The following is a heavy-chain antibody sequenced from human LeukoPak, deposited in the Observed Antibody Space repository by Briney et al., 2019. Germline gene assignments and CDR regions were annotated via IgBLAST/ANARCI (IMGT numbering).Heavy chain of an antibody. D-gene: IGHD2-2*01. V-gene: IGHV4-59*08. Sequence: PSETLSLTCTVSGGSISSYYWSCIRQPPGKGLEWIGYIYYSGSTNYNPSLKSRVNISVDTSKNQFSLKLSSVTAADTALYYCASLYCSSTSCYLFHWGQGTLVTVSS. J-gene: IGHJ4*02. CDR2: IYYSGST. CDR3: ASLYCSSTSCYLFH. CDR1: GGSISSYY.